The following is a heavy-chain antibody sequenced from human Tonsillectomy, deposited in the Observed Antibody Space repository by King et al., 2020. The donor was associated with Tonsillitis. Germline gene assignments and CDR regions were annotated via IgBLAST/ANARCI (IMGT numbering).Heavy chain of an antibody. CDR3: AREKVFGGHRMDL. Sequence: VQLVQSGGGLVQPGGSLRLSCAASGFTFSSYSMNWVRQAPGKGLEWLSYISSTSTTTYYADSVKGRFTISRDNAKNSVSLQMNSLRVEDTAVYYCAREKVFGGHRMDLWGQGPTVTVSS. V-gene: IGHV3-48*04. J-gene: IGHJ6*02. CDR1: GFTFSSYS. D-gene: IGHD4-23*01. CDR2: ISSTSTTT.